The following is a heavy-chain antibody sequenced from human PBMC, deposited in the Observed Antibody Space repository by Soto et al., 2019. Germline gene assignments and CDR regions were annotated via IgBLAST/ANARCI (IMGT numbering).Heavy chain of an antibody. CDR1: GGSFGCYY. CDR3: ARPPTGSYYYYGMDV. Sequence: SETLSLTCAVYGGSFGCYYWSGIRQPPGKVLEWIGEINDSRSTNYNSSLKSRVTISVDTSKHQISLKLNSVTAADTAVYHCARPPTGSYYYYGMDVWGQGTTVTVS. J-gene: IGHJ6*02. CDR2: INDSRST. V-gene: IGHV4-34*01. D-gene: IGHD1-1*01.